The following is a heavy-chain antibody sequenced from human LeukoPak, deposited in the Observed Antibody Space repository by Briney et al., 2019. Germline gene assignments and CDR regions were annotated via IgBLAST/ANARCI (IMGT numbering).Heavy chain of an antibody. CDR2: IFSGGST. CDR3: ARGGESSGYYYADY. CDR1: GFTVSSNY. V-gene: IGHV3-66*01. Sequence: GGSLRLSCAVSGFTVSSNYMSWVRQAPGKGLEWVSVIFSGGSTYCADSVKGRFTISRDDSKNTVYLQMNSLRAEDTSVYFCARGGESSGYYYADYWGQGTLVTVPS. J-gene: IGHJ4*02. D-gene: IGHD3-22*01.